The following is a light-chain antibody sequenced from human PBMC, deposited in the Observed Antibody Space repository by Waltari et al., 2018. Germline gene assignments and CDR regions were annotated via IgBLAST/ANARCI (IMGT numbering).Light chain of an antibody. CDR3: QVWDSSTVV. CDR1: HIGRKT. Sequence: SYDLTQPLSVSVALGQTARITCGESHIGRKTVHWHQEKPGLAPVLVIHRDKQRPCGVAARFSGSDSGNRATLTIATARVGDEADYYCQVWDSSTVVFGAGTKVTVL. J-gene: IGLJ3*02. CDR2: RDK. V-gene: IGLV3-9*01.